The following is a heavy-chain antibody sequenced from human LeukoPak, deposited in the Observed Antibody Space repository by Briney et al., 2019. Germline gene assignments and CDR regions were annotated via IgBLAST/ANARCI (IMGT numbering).Heavy chain of an antibody. D-gene: IGHD6-19*01. CDR3: ARFVVGQWLINY. CDR1: GGSISGSSYY. Sequence: KASETLSLTCAVSGGSISGSSYYWGWIRQPPGKGLEWIGSMYSSGNIYYNLSLKSRVTISVDTSKNQFSLKLSSVTAADTAVYYCARFVVGQWLINYWGQGALVTVSS. V-gene: IGHV4-39*01. J-gene: IGHJ4*02. CDR2: MYSSGNI.